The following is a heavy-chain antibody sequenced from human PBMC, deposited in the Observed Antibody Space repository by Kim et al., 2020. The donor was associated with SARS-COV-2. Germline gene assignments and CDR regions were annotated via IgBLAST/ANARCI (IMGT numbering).Heavy chain of an antibody. D-gene: IGHD1-7*01. Sequence: GGSLRLSCEASGFTFSQYSMTWVRQAPGKGLEWVAKMKEDGSEIYYGDSVKGRFTISRDNAKKSLYLQMSSLRADDTAVYYCARGGARTFDNWGQGTLVTVSS. CDR2: MKEDGSEI. V-gene: IGHV3-7*04. CDR3: ARGGARTFDN. J-gene: IGHJ4*02. CDR1: GFTFSQYS.